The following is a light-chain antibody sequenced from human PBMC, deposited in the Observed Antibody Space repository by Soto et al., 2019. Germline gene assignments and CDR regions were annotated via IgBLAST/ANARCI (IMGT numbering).Light chain of an antibody. V-gene: IGKV3D-20*02. Sequence: EIVLTQSPGTLSLSPGKRATLSCRASQRSSSSYLAWYQQRPGQAPRLLIYGASSRATGIPDRFSGSGSGTEFTLTISSLEPEDFAVYYCQQRSNWTPITFGQGTRLEIK. CDR3: QQRSNWTPIT. CDR2: GAS. CDR1: QRSSSSY. J-gene: IGKJ5*01.